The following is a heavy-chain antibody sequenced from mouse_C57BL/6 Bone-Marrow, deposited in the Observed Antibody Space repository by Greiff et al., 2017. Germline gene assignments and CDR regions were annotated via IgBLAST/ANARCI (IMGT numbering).Heavy chain of an antibody. CDR2: INPSSGYT. J-gene: IGHJ3*01. D-gene: IGHD2-1*01. V-gene: IGHV1-7*01. CDR1: GYTFTSYW. CDR3: ARYGNYWLAY. Sequence: QVQLQQSGAELAKPGASVKLSCKASGYTFTSYWMHWVKQRPGQGLEWIGYINPSSGYTKYNQKFKDKATLTADKSSRTAYMQLSSLTYEDSAVYYCARYGNYWLAYWGQGTLVTVSA.